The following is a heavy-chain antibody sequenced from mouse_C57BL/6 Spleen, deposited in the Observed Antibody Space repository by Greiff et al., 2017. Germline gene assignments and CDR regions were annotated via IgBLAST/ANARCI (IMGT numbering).Heavy chain of an antibody. CDR3: ARMDGNYDYFDY. CDR2: ISSGSSTI. D-gene: IGHD2-1*01. J-gene: IGHJ2*01. V-gene: IGHV5-17*01. CDR1: GFTFSDYG. Sequence: EVMLVESGGGLVKPGGSLKLSCAASGFTFSDYGMHWVRQAPEKGLEWVAYISSGSSTIYYADTVKGRFTISRDNAKNTLFLQMTSLRSEDTAMYYCARMDGNYDYFDYWGQGTTLTVSS.